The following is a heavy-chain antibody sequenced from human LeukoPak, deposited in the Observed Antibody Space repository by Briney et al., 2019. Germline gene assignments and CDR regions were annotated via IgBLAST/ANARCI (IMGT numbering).Heavy chain of an antibody. CDR3: AKDPSMDPIRRLGPPEQ. CDR2: ISGSGGST. V-gene: IGHV3-23*01. J-gene: IGHJ4*02. D-gene: IGHD5-24*01. CDR1: GFTFSSYA. Sequence: GGSLRLSCAASGFTFSSYAMSWVRQAPGKGLEWASAISGSGGSTYYADSMKGRFTISRDNSKNTLYLQMNSLRAEDTAVYYCAKDPSMDPIRRLGPPEQWGQGTLVTVSS.